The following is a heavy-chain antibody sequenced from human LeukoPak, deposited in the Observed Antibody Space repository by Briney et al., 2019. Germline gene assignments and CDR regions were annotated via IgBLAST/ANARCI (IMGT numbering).Heavy chain of an antibody. CDR1: GFTFKSYG. V-gene: IGHV3-30*18. CDR3: AKDSMVRGENYFDY. J-gene: IGHJ4*02. Sequence: GSLRLFFAASGFTFKSYGIHRVRPAPGKGLEWVAVISYDGSNKYYADSVKGQFTISRDNSKNTLYLQMNSLRAEDTAVYYCAKDSMVRGENYFDYWGQGTLVTVSS. D-gene: IGHD3-10*01. CDR2: ISYDGSNK.